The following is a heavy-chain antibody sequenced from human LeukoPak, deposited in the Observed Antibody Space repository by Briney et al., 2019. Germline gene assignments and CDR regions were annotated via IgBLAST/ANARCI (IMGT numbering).Heavy chain of an antibody. V-gene: IGHV3-21*01. CDR3: ARDREGLLWFGDYRPNLDY. CDR1: GFTFSSYS. Sequence: GGSLRLSCAASGFTFSSYSMNWVRQAPGKGLEWVSSISSSSSYIYYADSVKGRFTISRDNAKNSLYLQMNSLRAEDTAVYYCARDREGLLWFGDYRPNLDYWGQGTLVTVSS. D-gene: IGHD3-10*01. J-gene: IGHJ4*02. CDR2: ISSSSSYI.